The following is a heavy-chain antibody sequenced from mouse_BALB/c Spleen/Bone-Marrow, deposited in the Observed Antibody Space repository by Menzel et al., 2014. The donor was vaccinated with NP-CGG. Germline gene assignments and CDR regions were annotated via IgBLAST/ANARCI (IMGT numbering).Heavy chain of an antibody. D-gene: IGHD4-1*01. Sequence: EVQLQQSGTDLVKPGASVNLSCTASGFNIKDTYMHWVKQRPEQGLDWIGRIDPASGNIQYDPKFQGRAAITADTSSNTAYLQLSSLTSEDTAVYYCASLTGTFDYWGQGTPLTVSS. CDR2: IDPASGNI. CDR1: GFNIKDTY. V-gene: IGHV14-3*02. CDR3: ASLTGTFDY. J-gene: IGHJ2*01.